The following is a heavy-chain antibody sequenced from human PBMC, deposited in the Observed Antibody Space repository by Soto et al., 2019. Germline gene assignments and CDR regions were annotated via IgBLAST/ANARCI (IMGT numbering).Heavy chain of an antibody. CDR2: INHSGST. Sequence: QVQLQQWGAGLLKPSETLSLTCAVYGGSFSGYYWSWIRQPPGKGLEWIGEINHSGSTNYNQSLKRRVTISVDTSKNRFSLKLSSVTAADTAVYYCARGEEYSSSPSWFDPWGQGTLVTVSS. D-gene: IGHD6-6*01. CDR1: GGSFSGYY. CDR3: ARGEEYSSSPSWFDP. J-gene: IGHJ5*02. V-gene: IGHV4-34*01.